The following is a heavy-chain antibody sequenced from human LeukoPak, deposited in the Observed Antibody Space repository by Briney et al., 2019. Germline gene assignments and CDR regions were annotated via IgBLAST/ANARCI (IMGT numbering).Heavy chain of an antibody. D-gene: IGHD2-2*02. J-gene: IGHJ6*02. CDR1: GYTFTDYY. CDR2: INPDSGGT. V-gene: IGHV1-2*02. Sequence: ASVKVSCKASGYTFTDYYIHWVRQAPGQGLEWMGWINPDSGGTNFAQKFQGRVTMTRDTSISTAYMELSRLRSDDTAVYYCARDIRVPAAIIGYYYYYYGMDVWGQGTTVTVSS. CDR3: ARDIRVPAAIIGYYYYYYGMDV.